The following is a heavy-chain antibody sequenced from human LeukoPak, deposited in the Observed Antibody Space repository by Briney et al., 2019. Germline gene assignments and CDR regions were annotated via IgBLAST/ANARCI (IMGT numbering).Heavy chain of an antibody. CDR1: GFTFSSYS. Sequence: GGALRLSCAASGFTFSSYSMNWVRQAPGKGLEGVSSISSSSSYIYYAGSVKGRFTISRDNAKNSLYLQMNSLRAEDTAVYYCAGGDSSGYYFGYWGQGTLVTVSS. V-gene: IGHV3-21*01. D-gene: IGHD3-22*01. CDR2: ISSSSSYI. J-gene: IGHJ4*02. CDR3: AGGDSSGYYFGY.